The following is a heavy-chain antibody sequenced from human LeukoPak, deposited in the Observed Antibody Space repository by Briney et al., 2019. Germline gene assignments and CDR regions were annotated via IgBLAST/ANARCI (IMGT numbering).Heavy chain of an antibody. D-gene: IGHD6-19*01. CDR2: IYYSGST. Sequence: SETLSLTCTVSGGSISSSSYYWGWIRQPPGKGLEWIGSIYYSGSTYYNPSLKSRVTMSVDTSKNQFSLKLSSVTAADTAVYYCARDNSGWYYFDYWGQGILVTVSS. J-gene: IGHJ4*02. CDR3: ARDNSGWYYFDY. V-gene: IGHV4-39*07. CDR1: GGSISSSSYY.